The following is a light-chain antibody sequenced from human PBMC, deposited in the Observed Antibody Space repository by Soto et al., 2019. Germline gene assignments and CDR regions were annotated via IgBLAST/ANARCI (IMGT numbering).Light chain of an antibody. CDR1: QGVSNW. CDR2: AAS. V-gene: IGKV1-12*01. CDR3: QQANSFPYT. J-gene: IGKJ2*01. Sequence: DIQMTQSPSSVSASVGDRVTITCRASQGVSNWLAWYQQKPGKAPKLLIYAASTLRSGVPSRFRGSASGTDFTFTISSLQPEDFATYYCQQANSFPYTFGQGPKVDIK.